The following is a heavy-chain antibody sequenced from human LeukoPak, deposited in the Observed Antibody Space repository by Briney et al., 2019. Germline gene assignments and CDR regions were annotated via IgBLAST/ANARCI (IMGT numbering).Heavy chain of an antibody. V-gene: IGHV1-3*02. J-gene: IGHJ4*02. CDR3: ARSPGGNARTWLDY. Sequence: GTSVKVSCKASGYTFTNYALHCVRQAPGRRLEWRGWTNGATGNTRFSQDFQGRLTITIDTSASIAYMDLSSLRSEDTAVYYCARSPGGNARTWLDYWGQGTLVTVSS. D-gene: IGHD4-23*01. CDR2: TNGATGNT. CDR1: GYTFTNYA.